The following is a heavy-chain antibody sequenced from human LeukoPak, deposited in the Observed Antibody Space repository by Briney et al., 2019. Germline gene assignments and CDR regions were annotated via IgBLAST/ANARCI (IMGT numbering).Heavy chain of an antibody. CDR2: IGNTET. Sequence: PGESLRLSCEASGFIFSSYGMHWVRQAPGKGLEWVSTIGNTETYYADSVKGRFTISRDNRQNTVYLQMTSLRAEDTAVYFCAKDAIRGNGIYDAFDIWGQGTRVTVSS. J-gene: IGHJ3*02. D-gene: IGHD3-10*01. CDR1: GFIFSSYG. V-gene: IGHV3-NL1*01. CDR3: AKDAIRGNGIYDAFDI.